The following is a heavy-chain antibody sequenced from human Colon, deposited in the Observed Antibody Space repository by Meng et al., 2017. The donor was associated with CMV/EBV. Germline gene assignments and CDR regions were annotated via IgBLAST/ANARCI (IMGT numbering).Heavy chain of an antibody. Sequence: GGSLRLSCAASGFIFDAATLHWVLQAPGKGLEWVSLITWDGGTTYYADSVKSRFTMSRDNSRNFLYLQMNSLRPEDTGLYYCAKASYYYYYGLDVWGQGTTVTVSS. D-gene: IGHD5-18*01. J-gene: IGHJ6*02. CDR2: ITWDGGTT. V-gene: IGHV3-43*01. CDR1: GFIFDAAT. CDR3: AKASYYYYYGLDV.